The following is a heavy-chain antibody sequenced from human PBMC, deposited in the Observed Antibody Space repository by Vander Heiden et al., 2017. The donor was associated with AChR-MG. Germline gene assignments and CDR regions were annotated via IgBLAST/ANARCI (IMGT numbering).Heavy chain of an antibody. Sequence: QVQLVQSGAEVKKPGSSVKVSCKASGGTFSSYAISWVRQAPGQGLEWMGGIIPIFGTANYAQKFQGRVTITADESTSTAYMELSSLRSEDTAVYYCATRPNSYSSGWYGLGQATYYYYMDVWGKGTTVTVSS. CDR3: ATRPNSYSSGWYGLGQATYYYYMDV. D-gene: IGHD6-19*01. J-gene: IGHJ6*03. V-gene: IGHV1-69*01. CDR2: IIPIFGTA. CDR1: GGTFSSYA.